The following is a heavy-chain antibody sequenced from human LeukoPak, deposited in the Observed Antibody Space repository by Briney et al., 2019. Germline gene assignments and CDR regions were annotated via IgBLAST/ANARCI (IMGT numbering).Heavy chain of an antibody. Sequence: PSETLSLTCTVSGGSVSSGSYYWSWIRQPSGKGLEWIGYIYYSGSTNYNPSLKSRVTISVDTSKNQFSLKLSSVTAADTAVYYCARDLWGDLFFDYWGQGTLVTVSS. CDR3: ARDLWGDLFFDY. V-gene: IGHV4-61*01. CDR2: IYYSGST. D-gene: IGHD3-10*01. CDR1: GGSVSSGSYY. J-gene: IGHJ4*02.